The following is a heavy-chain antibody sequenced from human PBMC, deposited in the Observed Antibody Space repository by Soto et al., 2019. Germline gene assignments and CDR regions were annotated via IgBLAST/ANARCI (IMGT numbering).Heavy chain of an antibody. CDR2: ISGSGGST. J-gene: IGHJ4*02. Sequence: GGSLRLSCAACGVTFCSYAMSWVRQAPGKGLEWVSAISGSGGSTYYADSVKGRFTISRDNSKNTLYLQMNSLRAEDTAVYYCARIKTQQLVPHYFDYWGQGTLVTVSS. CDR1: GVTFCSYA. D-gene: IGHD6-13*01. V-gene: IGHV3-23*01. CDR3: ARIKTQQLVPHYFDY.